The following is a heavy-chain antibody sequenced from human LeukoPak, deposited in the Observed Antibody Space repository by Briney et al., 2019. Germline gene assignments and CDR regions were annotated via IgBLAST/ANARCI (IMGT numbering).Heavy chain of an antibody. D-gene: IGHD6-25*01. CDR1: GGSFSGYY. CDR2: INNSGTT. J-gene: IGHJ6*03. V-gene: IGHV4-34*01. Sequence: PSETLSLTCAVYGGSFSGYYWSWLRQPPGTGLEWIAEINNSGTTNYSPSLKGRVTISIDTSKNQFSLKLSSVTAADTAVYYCASSRGYTSGLWYYYMDVWGKGTTVTVSS. CDR3: ASSRGYTSGLWYYYMDV.